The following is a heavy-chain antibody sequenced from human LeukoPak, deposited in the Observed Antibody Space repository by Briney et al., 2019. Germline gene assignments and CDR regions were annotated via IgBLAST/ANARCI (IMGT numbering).Heavy chain of an antibody. Sequence: ASVKVSCKASGYTFIDHYMQWVRQAPGQGLEWVGWINPKSGVTKSAQNFQDRVALTWDTSIRTAYMELRSLTSDDTAVYYCARERESSGYSALYPWGQGTLVTVSS. CDR1: GYTFIDHY. V-gene: IGHV1-2*02. CDR3: ARERESSGYSALYP. CDR2: INPKSGVT. D-gene: IGHD3-22*01. J-gene: IGHJ5*02.